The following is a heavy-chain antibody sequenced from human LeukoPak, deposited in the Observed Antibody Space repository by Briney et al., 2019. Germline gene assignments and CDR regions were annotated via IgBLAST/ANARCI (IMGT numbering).Heavy chain of an antibody. CDR2: ISYDGSKK. Sequence: GGSLRLSCAASGFTFSSYGMHWVRQAPGKGLEWVAVISYDGSKKYYADSVKGRFTIARDNSRNTLYLQMTSLRAEDTAVYHCVKDRGRGSGSGSYYSPFFDYWGQGTLVTVSS. V-gene: IGHV3-30*18. D-gene: IGHD3-10*01. CDR1: GFTFSSYG. J-gene: IGHJ4*02. CDR3: VKDRGRGSGSGSYYSPFFDY.